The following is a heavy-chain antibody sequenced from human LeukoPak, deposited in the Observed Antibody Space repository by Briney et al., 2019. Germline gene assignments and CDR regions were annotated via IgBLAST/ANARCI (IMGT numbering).Heavy chain of an antibody. CDR1: GFTFSSYA. Sequence: GGSLRLSCAASGFTFSSYAMSWVRQAPGKGLEWVSAISGSGGSTYYADSVKGRFTISRDNSKNTLYLQMNSLRAENTAVYYCAKDREYDSWSGYYFDYWGQGTLVTVSS. D-gene: IGHD3-3*01. CDR2: ISGSGGST. V-gene: IGHV3-23*01. J-gene: IGHJ4*02. CDR3: AKDREYDSWSGYYFDY.